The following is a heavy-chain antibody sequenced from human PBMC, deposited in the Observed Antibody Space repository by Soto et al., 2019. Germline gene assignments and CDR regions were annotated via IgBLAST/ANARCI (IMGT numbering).Heavy chain of an antibody. CDR1: GFTFNNYW. V-gene: IGHV3-74*01. CDR2: IKTDGSSP. CDR3: ARDRIAGSGSCDN. Sequence: GGSLRLSCVASGFTFNNYWMHWVRQVPGKGLVWVSRIKTDGSSPNYADSVEGRFTISSDNAKNTLYLQMDSLRAEDTAVYYCARDRIAGSGSCDNWGQGTLVTVSS. J-gene: IGHJ4*02. D-gene: IGHD3-10*01.